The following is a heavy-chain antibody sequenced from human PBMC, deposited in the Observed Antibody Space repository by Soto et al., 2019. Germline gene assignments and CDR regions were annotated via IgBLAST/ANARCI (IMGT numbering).Heavy chain of an antibody. D-gene: IGHD4-17*01. V-gene: IGHV1-18*04. CDR1: GYTFTSHG. CDR2: ISGYNGNT. Sequence: QVQLVQSGAEVKKPGASVKVSCKASGYTFTSHGISWVRQAPGQGPEWMGWISGYNGNTNYAQKVHGRVTMTTDTTTITDYMELRSLTSDDTAVYYCTRWDGQTHEYGGPLDHWGQGTLVTVSS. J-gene: IGHJ4*02. CDR3: TRWDGQTHEYGGPLDH.